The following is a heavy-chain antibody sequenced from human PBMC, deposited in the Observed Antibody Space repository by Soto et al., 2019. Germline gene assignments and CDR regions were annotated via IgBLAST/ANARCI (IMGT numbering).Heavy chain of an antibody. CDR1: GFTFSSYA. Sequence: GGSLRLSCAASGFTFSSYAMHWVRQAPGKGLEWVAVISYDGSNKYYADSVKGRFTISRDNSKNTLYLQMNSLRAEDTAVYYCARAIGVGELLLTFDYWGQGTLVTVSS. CDR3: ARAIGVGELLLTFDY. J-gene: IGHJ4*02. D-gene: IGHD3-10*01. V-gene: IGHV3-30-3*01. CDR2: ISYDGSNK.